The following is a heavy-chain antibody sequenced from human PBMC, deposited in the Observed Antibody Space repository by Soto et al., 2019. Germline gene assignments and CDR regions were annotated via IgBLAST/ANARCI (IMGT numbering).Heavy chain of an antibody. J-gene: IGHJ4*02. CDR3: ARHPHSSSFPDFDY. Sequence: GASVKVSCKASGGTFSSYAISWVRQAPGQGLEWMGGIIPIFGTANYAQKFQGRVTITADESTSTAYMELSSLRSEDTAVYYCARHPHSSSFPDFDYWGQGTLVTVSS. D-gene: IGHD6-6*01. CDR2: IIPIFGTA. CDR1: GGTFSSYA. V-gene: IGHV1-69*13.